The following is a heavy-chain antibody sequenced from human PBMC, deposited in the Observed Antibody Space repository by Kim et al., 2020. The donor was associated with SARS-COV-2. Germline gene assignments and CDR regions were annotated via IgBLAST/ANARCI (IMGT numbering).Heavy chain of an antibody. CDR2: ISYDGSNK. D-gene: IGHD2-2*01. CDR3: ARVVVVVPALLGQYGMEA. J-gene: IGHJ6*02. CDR1: GFTFSSYA. V-gene: IGHV3-30*04. Sequence: GGSLRLSCAASGFTFSSYAMHWVRQAPGKGLEWVAVISYDGSNKYYADSVKGRFTISRDNSKNTLYLQMNSLRAEDTAVYYCARVVVVVPALLGQYGMEAWGQGATVTVSS.